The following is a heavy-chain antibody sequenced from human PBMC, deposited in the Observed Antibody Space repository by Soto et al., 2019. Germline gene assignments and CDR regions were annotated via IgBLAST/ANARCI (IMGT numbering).Heavy chain of an antibody. CDR2: IYSGGST. CDR3: ARGGIQLWFRYFDY. V-gene: IGHV3-53*04. J-gene: IGHJ4*02. CDR1: GFTVSSNC. D-gene: IGHD5-18*01. Sequence: GGSLRLSCAASGFTVSSNCMSWVRQAPGKGLEWVSVIYSGGSTYYADSVKGRFTISRHNSKNTLYLQMNSLRAEDTAVYYCARGGIQLWFRYFDYWGQGTLVTVSS.